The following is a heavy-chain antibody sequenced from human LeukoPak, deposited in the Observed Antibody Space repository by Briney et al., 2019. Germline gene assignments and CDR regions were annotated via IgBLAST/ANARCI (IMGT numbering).Heavy chain of an antibody. D-gene: IGHD2-2*01. J-gene: IGHJ5*02. CDR3: ARRLTQYDCFDP. CDR1: GDSVSSNSIT. V-gene: IGHV6-1*01. Sequence: SQTLSLTCAVSGDSVSSNSITWNWIRQSPSRGLEWLGRTYYRSTWYNDYAVSVRGRITVNPDTSKNQFSLHLNSVTPEDTAVYYCARRLTQYDCFDPWGQGILVTVSS. CDR2: TYYRSTWYN.